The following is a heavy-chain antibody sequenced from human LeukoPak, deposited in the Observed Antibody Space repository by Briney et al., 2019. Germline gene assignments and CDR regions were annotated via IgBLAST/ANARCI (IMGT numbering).Heavy chain of an antibody. J-gene: IGHJ4*01. Sequence: GGSLRLSCAASGFIYNHYGMHWLPQAPGKGLEWVADIWSDGTNSFYAGSVKGRFTISRDNSQRTLFLQMNSLRVEDTAMYYCVRDAQRGFDYSNSLRYWGHGTLVTVSS. CDR2: IWSDGTNS. D-gene: IGHD4-11*01. CDR3: VRDAQRGFDYSNSLRY. CDR1: GFIYNHYG. V-gene: IGHV3-33*08.